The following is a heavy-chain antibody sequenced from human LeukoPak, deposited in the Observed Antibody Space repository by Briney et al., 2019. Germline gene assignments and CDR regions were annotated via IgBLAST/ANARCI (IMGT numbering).Heavy chain of an antibody. D-gene: IGHD3-22*01. J-gene: IGHJ4*02. CDR3: ARGHYDTSGYYHLDY. Sequence: ASVKVSCKASGYTFTGYYMHWVRQAPGQGLEWMGWINPNSGGTNYSQKFQGRVTMTRDTSISTAYMELSRLRSDDTAVYYCARGHYDTSGYYHLDYWGQGTLVTVSS. CDR2: INPNSGGT. V-gene: IGHV1-2*02. CDR1: GYTFTGYY.